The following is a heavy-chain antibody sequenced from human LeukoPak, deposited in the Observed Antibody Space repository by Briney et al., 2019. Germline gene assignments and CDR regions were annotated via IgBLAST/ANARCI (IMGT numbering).Heavy chain of an antibody. Sequence: SDTLSLTCTVSGSSISTYYWNWIRQPPGAGLGWIGYVYSGSTNSNSSLKRRVTISVDTSKNQFSLRLTSVTAADTAVYYCARKSIYGYHAFDVWGQGAVTVVSS. CDR1: GSSISTYY. D-gene: IGHD3-3*02. CDR3: ARKSIYGYHAFDV. J-gene: IGHJ3*01. V-gene: IGHV4-59*08. CDR2: VYSGST.